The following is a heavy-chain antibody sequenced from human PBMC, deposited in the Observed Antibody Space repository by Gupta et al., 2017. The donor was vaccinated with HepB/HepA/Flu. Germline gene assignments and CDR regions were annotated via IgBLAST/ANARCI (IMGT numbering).Heavy chain of an antibody. D-gene: IGHD1-26*01. Sequence: QVQLVQSGAEVKKPGASVKVSCKTSGYIFTTYAMHWVRQAPGQTLEWMGWINADNCDTKYSQKFQGRVTITRDTSASTTYMELSSLRSEDTAVYYCAKSAYSGTNFDYWGQGTLVTVSS. CDR3: AKSAYSGTNFDY. V-gene: IGHV1-3*01. CDR1: GYIFTTYA. J-gene: IGHJ4*02. CDR2: INADNCDT.